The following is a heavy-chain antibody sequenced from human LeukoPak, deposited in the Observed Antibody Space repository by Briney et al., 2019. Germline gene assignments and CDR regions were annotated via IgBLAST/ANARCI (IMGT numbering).Heavy chain of an antibody. J-gene: IGHJ6*02. CDR1: GYTLTELS. CDR2: FDPEDGET. V-gene: IGHV1-24*01. CDR3: ATRGFCSSTSCYKYYYGMDV. D-gene: IGHD2-2*02. Sequence: ASVKVSCTVSGYTLTELSMHWVRQAPGKGLEWMGGFDPEDGETIYAQKFQGRVTMTEDTSTDTAYMELSSLRSEDTAVYYCATRGFCSSTSCYKYYYGMDVWGQGTTVTVSS.